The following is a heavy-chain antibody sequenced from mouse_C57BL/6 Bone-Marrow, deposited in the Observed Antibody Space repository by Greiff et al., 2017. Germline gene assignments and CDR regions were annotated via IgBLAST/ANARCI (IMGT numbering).Heavy chain of an antibody. CDR1: GYTFTSYW. CDR2: IHPSDSDT. D-gene: IGHD1-1*01. J-gene: IGHJ2*01. V-gene: IGHV1-74*01. CDR3: ARVFLIPTVVARDY. Sequence: QVQLQQPGAELVKPGASVKVSCKASGYTFTSYWMHWVKQRPGQGLEWIGRIHPSDSDTNYNQKFKGKATLTADKSSSTAYMQLSSLTSEDSAVYYWARVFLIPTVVARDYWGQGATLSVDS.